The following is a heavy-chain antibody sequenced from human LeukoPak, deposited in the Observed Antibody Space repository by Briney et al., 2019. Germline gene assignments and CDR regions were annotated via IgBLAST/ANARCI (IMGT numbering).Heavy chain of an antibody. J-gene: IGHJ6*03. CDR1: GFTFSSYW. Sequence: TGGSLRLSCAASGFTFSSYWMSWVRQAPGKGLEWVANIKQDGSEKYYVDSVKGRFTISRDNAKNSLYLQMNSLRAEDTAVYYCARADYDILNYYYYYMDVWGKGTTVTVSS. D-gene: IGHD3-9*01. V-gene: IGHV3-7*01. CDR3: ARADYDILNYYYYYMDV. CDR2: IKQDGSEK.